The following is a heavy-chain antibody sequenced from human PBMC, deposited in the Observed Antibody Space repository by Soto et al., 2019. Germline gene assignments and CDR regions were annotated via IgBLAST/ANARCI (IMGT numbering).Heavy chain of an antibody. CDR2: IYYSGST. Sequence: QVQLQESGPGLVKPSETLSLTCTVSGGSISSYYWSWIRQPPGKGLEWIGYIYYSGSTNYNPSLKSRLTISVDASKTQFSLKLSSVTAADTAVYYCARVVAGTMGVDYWGQGTLVTVSS. CDR1: GGSISSYY. J-gene: IGHJ4*02. V-gene: IGHV4-59*01. D-gene: IGHD6-19*01. CDR3: ARVVAGTMGVDY.